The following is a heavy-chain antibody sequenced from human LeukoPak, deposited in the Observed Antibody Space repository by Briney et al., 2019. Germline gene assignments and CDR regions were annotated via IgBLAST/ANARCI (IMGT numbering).Heavy chain of an antibody. V-gene: IGHV1-69*01. Sequence: SVKVSCKASGGTFSSYAISWVRQAPGQGLEWMGGIIPIFGTASYAQKFQGRVTITADESTSTAYMELSSLRSEDTAVYYCARAQDGYNYVFDLWGRGTLVTVSS. CDR1: GGTFSSYA. CDR3: ARAQDGYNYVFDL. D-gene: IGHD5-24*01. J-gene: IGHJ2*01. CDR2: IIPIFGTA.